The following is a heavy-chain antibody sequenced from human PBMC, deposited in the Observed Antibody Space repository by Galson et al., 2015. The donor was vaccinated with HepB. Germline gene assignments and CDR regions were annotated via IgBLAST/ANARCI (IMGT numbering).Heavy chain of an antibody. CDR1: GFTFTNHA. J-gene: IGHJ4*02. V-gene: IGHV3-30*18. Sequence: SLRLSCAASGFTFTNHAMHWVRQAPGKGLEWVSVISHDGSNKYYADSVKGRLTISRDNSKNTLYLQMNSLRPEDTAVYYCAKDFTIILVVSPLDSWGLGTLVTVSS. CDR3: AKDFTIILVVSPLDS. CDR2: ISHDGSNK. D-gene: IGHD3-22*01.